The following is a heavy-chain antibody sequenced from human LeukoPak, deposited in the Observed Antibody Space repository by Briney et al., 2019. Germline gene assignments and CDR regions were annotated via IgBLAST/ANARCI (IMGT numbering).Heavy chain of an antibody. J-gene: IGHJ4*02. V-gene: IGHV3-21*04. CDR1: GFTFSSYS. Sequence: GGSLRLSCAASGFTFSSYSMNWVRQAPGKGLEWVSSISSSGSTIYYADSVKGRFTISRDNAKNSLYLQMNSLRAEDTAVYYCARVDPGIAAAVDYWGQGTLVTVSS. CDR3: ARVDPGIAAAVDY. CDR2: ISSSGSTI. D-gene: IGHD6-13*01.